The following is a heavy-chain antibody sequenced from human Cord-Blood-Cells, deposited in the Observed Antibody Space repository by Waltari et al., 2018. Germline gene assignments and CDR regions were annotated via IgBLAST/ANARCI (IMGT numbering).Heavy chain of an antibody. J-gene: IGHJ4*02. Sequence: QVQLVQSGAEVKKPGASVKVSCKASGYTFTGYSMHWVRQAPGQGLEWRGWINPNGGGTNYAQKFQGRVTMTRDTSISTAYMELSRLRSDDTAVYYCARVARLKTLDYWGQGTLVTVSS. CDR2: INPNGGGT. V-gene: IGHV1-2*02. CDR3: ARVARLKTLDY. CDR1: GYTFTGYS. D-gene: IGHD2-21*02.